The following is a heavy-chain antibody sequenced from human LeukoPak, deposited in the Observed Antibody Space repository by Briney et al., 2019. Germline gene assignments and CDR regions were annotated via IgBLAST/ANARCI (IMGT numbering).Heavy chain of an antibody. Sequence: PSETLSLTCAVYGGSFSGYYWSWIRQPPGKGLEWIGEINHSGSTNYNPSLKSRVTISVDTSKNQFSLKLSSVTAADTAVYYCAIRGSIWFDPWGQGTLVTVSS. V-gene: IGHV4-34*01. J-gene: IGHJ5*02. D-gene: IGHD1-26*01. CDR3: AIRGSIWFDP. CDR1: GGSFSGYY. CDR2: INHSGST.